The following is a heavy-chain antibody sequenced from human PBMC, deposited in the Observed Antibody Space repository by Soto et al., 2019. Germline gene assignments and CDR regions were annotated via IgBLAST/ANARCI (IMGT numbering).Heavy chain of an antibody. Sequence: PSETLSLTCAVSGGTISSGGYSWSWIRQPPGKGLEWIGYIYHSGSTYYNPSLKSRATISVDRSKNQFSLKLSSVTAADTAVYYCARAPRTTYCGGDCYYFDYWGQGTLVTVSS. CDR3: ARAPRTTYCGGDCYYFDY. CDR2: IYHSGST. J-gene: IGHJ4*02. D-gene: IGHD2-21*02. V-gene: IGHV4-30-2*01. CDR1: GGTISSGGYS.